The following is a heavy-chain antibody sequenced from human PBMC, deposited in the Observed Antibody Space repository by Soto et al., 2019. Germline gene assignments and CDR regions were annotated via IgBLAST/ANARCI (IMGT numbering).Heavy chain of an antibody. V-gene: IGHV3-33*01. CDR1: GFSFRSYG. CDR3: ASDNGQWLVQYYFDY. CDR2: VWYDGSNK. D-gene: IGHD6-19*01. J-gene: IGHJ4*02. Sequence: GGSLRLACAACGFSFRSYGMHWVRQAPGNALEWVAVVWYDGSNKYYADSVKGRFTISRDNSKNTMYMKMNRLRAEDTAVYYCASDNGQWLVQYYFDYCGQGTLVPVSS.